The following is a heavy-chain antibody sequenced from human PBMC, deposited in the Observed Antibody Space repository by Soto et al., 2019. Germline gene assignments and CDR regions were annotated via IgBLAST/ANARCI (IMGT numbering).Heavy chain of an antibody. CDR3: AMEAIVAGATTGMDD. J-gene: IGHJ6*02. CDR1: GYTLTTFF. V-gene: IGHV1-46*01. CDR2: INPGYPAGRST. D-gene: IGHD1-26*01. Sequence: QVQLVQSGAEVKKPGASVKVSCKASGYTLTTFFMHWVRQAPGQGLEWMGVINPGYPAGRSTTYALKFPGRVTMTTETSTRTVYMELRRLRSDVTAVYYCAMEAIVAGATTGMDDWGQGTTVTVSS.